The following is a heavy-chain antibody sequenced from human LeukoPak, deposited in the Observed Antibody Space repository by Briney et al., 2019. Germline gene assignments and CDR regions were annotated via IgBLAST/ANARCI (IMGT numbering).Heavy chain of an antibody. D-gene: IGHD6-13*01. CDR2: ISGSGAST. V-gene: IGHV3-23*01. Sequence: GGSLRLSCAACGFTFSSYSMSWVRQAPGKGLEWVSAISGSGASTYYADFVKGRFTISRDTSKNTLYLQMNSLRAEDTAVYYGAKDDDHSTSWYYFEYWGQGTLVTVSS. CDR1: GFTFSSYS. J-gene: IGHJ4*02. CDR3: AKDDDHSTSWYYFEY.